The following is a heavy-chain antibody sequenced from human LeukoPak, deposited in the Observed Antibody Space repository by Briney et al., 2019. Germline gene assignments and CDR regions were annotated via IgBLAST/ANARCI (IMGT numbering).Heavy chain of an antibody. Sequence: GGSLRLSCAASGFTVSSNYMSWVRQALGKGLEWVSVIYSGGSTYYADSVKGRFTISRDNAKNSLYLQMNSLRAEDTALYYCAKDSYDSSGYYLNWGQGTLVTVSS. CDR2: IYSGGST. D-gene: IGHD3-22*01. J-gene: IGHJ4*02. V-gene: IGHV3-53*05. CDR1: GFTVSSNY. CDR3: AKDSYDSSGYYLN.